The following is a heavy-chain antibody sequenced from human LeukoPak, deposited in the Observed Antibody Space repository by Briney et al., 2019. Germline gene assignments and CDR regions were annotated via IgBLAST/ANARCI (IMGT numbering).Heavy chain of an antibody. CDR1: GGSISSYY. D-gene: IGHD6-6*01. J-gene: IGHJ4*02. CDR3: AGSYSSSSTVVFYFDY. Sequence: SETLSLTCTVSGGSISSYYWSWIRQPPGKGLEWIGYIYYSGSTNYNPSLKSRVTISVDTSKNQFSLKLSSVTAADTAVYYCAGSYSSSSTVVFYFDYWGQGTLVTVSS. V-gene: IGHV4-59*01. CDR2: IYYSGST.